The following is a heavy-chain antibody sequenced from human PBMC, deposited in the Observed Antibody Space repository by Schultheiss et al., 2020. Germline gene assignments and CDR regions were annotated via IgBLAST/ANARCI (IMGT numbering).Heavy chain of an antibody. D-gene: IGHD6-19*01. CDR1: GGSISNYY. CDR3: GRGGWSIDY. CDR2: IYYTGST. V-gene: IGHV4-59*01. Sequence: SETLSLTCTVSGGSISNYYWSWIRQPPGKGLEWIGYIYYTGSTTYNPSLESRVTISVDTSKNQFSLRLTSATTADTAVYFCGRGGWSIDYWGRGTLVTVSS. J-gene: IGHJ4*02.